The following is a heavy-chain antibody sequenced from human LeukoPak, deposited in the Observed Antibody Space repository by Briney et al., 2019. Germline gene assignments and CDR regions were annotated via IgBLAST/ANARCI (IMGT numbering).Heavy chain of an antibody. J-gene: IGHJ3*02. V-gene: IGHV4-59*01. D-gene: IGHD3-22*01. Sequence: SETLSLTCIVSGGSISSYYWSWIRQPPGKGLEWIGYIYYSGSTNYNPSLKSRVTISVDTSKNQFSLKLSSVTAADTAVYYCARDNDSSGNDAFDIWGQGTMVTVSS. CDR3: ARDNDSSGNDAFDI. CDR2: IYYSGST. CDR1: GGSISSYY.